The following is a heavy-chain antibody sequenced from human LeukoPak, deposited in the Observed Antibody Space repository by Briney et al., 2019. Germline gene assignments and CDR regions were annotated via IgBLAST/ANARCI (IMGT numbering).Heavy chain of an antibody. D-gene: IGHD7-27*01. Sequence: GGSLRLSCAASGFIFSDYYMTWIRQAPGKGLEFISFISSSGSYTNSADSVKGRFTVSRDNSKNTLYLQMNSLRSDDTAVYYCTKAQLPRHELGNFYFDYWGQGTLVTVSS. J-gene: IGHJ4*02. CDR2: ISSSGSYT. CDR1: GFIFSDYY. CDR3: TKAQLPRHELGNFYFDY. V-gene: IGHV3-11*06.